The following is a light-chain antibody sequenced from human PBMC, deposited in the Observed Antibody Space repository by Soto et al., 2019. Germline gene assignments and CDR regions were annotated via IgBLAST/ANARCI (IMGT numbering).Light chain of an antibody. CDR3: QQYQTYST. J-gene: IGKJ5*01. CDR2: DAS. Sequence: DIQMTQSPSTLSASVGDRVTITCRASQSFRSLLAWYQQKPGKAPKVLIYDASSLGSGVPSRFSGSGSGTEFTLTISSLQPDDFATYFCQQYQTYSTFGQGTRLDIK. CDR1: QSFRSL. V-gene: IGKV1-5*01.